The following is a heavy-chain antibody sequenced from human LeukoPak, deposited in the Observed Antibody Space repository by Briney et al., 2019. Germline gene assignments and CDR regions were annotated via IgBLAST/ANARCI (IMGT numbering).Heavy chain of an antibody. V-gene: IGHV3-21*01. D-gene: IGHD3-16*02. CDR2: ISSSSSYI. J-gene: IGHJ6*03. Sequence: GGSLRLSCAASGFTFSSYSMNWVRQAPGKGLEWVSSISSSSSYIYSADSVKGRFTISRDNAKNSLYLQMNSLRAEDTAVYYCAKRGVIVIPDSYYYMDVWGKGTTVTVSS. CDR1: GFTFSSYS. CDR3: AKRGVIVIPDSYYYMDV.